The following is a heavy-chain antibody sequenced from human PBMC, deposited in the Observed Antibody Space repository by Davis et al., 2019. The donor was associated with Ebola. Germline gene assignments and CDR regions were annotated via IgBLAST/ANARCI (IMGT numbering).Heavy chain of an antibody. CDR1: GGSVSSGSYY. Sequence: MPSETLSLTCTVSGGSVSSGSYYWSWIRQPPGKGLEWIGYIYYSGSTNYNPSLKSRVTISVDTSKNQFSLKLSSVTAADTAVYYCTGTTVVNDYWGQGTLVTVSS. V-gene: IGHV4-61*01. CDR3: TGTTVVNDY. CDR2: IYYSGST. D-gene: IGHD4-23*01. J-gene: IGHJ4*02.